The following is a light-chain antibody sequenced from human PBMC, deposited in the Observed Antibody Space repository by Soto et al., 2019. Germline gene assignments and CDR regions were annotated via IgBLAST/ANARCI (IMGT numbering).Light chain of an antibody. Sequence: EIVLTQSPGTLSLSPGERATLSCRASQSVSSGYLAWYQQKPGQAPRLIISGASSRATGIPDRFSGSGSETDFTLTISRLEPDDFAVYYCQQYGTSPYTFGQGTKLEIK. V-gene: IGKV3-20*01. CDR1: QSVSSGY. CDR2: GAS. CDR3: QQYGTSPYT. J-gene: IGKJ2*01.